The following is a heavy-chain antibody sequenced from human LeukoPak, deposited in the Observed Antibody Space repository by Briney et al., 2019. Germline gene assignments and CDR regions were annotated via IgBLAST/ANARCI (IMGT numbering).Heavy chain of an antibody. V-gene: IGHV7-4-1*02. D-gene: IGHD2-8*01. J-gene: IGHJ4*02. Sequence: AASVKVSCKASGYTFTSYAMNWVRQAPGQGLEWMGWINTNTGNPTYAQGFTGRFVFSLDTSVSTAYLQISSLKVEDTAVYYCARGYCTNGVCYRAPSDYWGQGTLVTVSS. CDR1: GYTFTSYA. CDR3: ARGYCTNGVCYRAPSDY. CDR2: INTNTGNP.